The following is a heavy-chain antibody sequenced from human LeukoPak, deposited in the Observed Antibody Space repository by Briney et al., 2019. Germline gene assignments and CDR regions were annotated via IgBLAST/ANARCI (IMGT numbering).Heavy chain of an antibody. CDR3: ARQVDSTMALPDY. J-gene: IGHJ4*02. D-gene: IGHD3-10*01. Sequence: ASVKVSCKASGYTFASYGVTWVRQAPGQGLEWMGLISAYNGNTNYAQKLQGRVTMTTDTSTSTAYMELRSLRSDDTAVYYCARQVDSTMALPDYWGQGTLVTVSS. CDR2: ISAYNGNT. V-gene: IGHV1-18*01. CDR1: GYTFASYG.